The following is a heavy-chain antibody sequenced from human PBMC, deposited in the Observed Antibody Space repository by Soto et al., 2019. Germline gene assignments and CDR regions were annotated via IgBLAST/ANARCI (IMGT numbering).Heavy chain of an antibody. CDR2: IYYSGST. V-gene: IGHV4-59*01. CDR1: GGSIISYY. Sequence: SETLSLTCTVVGGSIISYYWSWIRQPPGKGLEWIGYIYYSGSTNYNPSLKSRVTISVDTSKNQFSLKLSSVTAADTAVYYCAGYSSSWYRWFHPWGQGTLVTAPQ. D-gene: IGHD6-13*01. CDR3: AGYSSSWYRWFHP. J-gene: IGHJ5*02.